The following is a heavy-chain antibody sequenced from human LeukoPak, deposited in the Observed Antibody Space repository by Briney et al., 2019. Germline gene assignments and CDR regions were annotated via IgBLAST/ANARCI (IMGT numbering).Heavy chain of an antibody. Sequence: PGGSLRLSCAASGFTFSSYAMSWVRQAPGKGLEWVSAISGSGGSANYADSVKGRFTISRDNSKNTLYLQMNSLRAEDTAVYYCARDVSGLLWLPGDYWGQGTLVTASS. J-gene: IGHJ4*02. D-gene: IGHD3-10*01. V-gene: IGHV3-23*01. CDR1: GFTFSSYA. CDR3: ARDVSGLLWLPGDY. CDR2: ISGSGGSA.